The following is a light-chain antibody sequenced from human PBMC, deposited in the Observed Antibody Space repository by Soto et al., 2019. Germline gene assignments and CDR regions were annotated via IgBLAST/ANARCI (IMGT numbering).Light chain of an antibody. CDR2: GAT. J-gene: IGKJ2*01. Sequence: EIVLTQSPGTLSLSPGERAPLSCRASQSVSDSYLAWYQHKPGQTPRHLIYGATSRATGIPDRFSGSGSGADVTLRISRLDPEDFAVYYCQQYGTSPYAFGQGTKL. V-gene: IGKV3-20*01. CDR1: QSVSDSY. CDR3: QQYGTSPYA.